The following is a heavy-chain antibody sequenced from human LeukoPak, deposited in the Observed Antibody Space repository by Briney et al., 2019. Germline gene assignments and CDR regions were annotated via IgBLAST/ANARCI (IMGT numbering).Heavy chain of an antibody. Sequence: SETLSLTCAVYGGSFSGYYWSWIRQPPGKGLEWIGEINHSGSTNYNPSLKSRVTISVDTSKNQFSLKLSSVTAADTAVYYCATMIVGDWGQGTLVTVSS. V-gene: IGHV4-34*01. J-gene: IGHJ4*02. CDR3: ATMIVGD. D-gene: IGHD3-22*01. CDR1: GGSFSGYY. CDR2: INHSGST.